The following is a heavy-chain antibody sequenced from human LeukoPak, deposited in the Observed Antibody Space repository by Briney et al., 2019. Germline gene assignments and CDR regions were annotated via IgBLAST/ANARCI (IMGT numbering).Heavy chain of an antibody. CDR1: GFTFDYYW. Sequence: GGSLRLSCAASGFTFDYYWMHWVRQDPGKGLMWVSRINTDGSNTHYADSVKGRFTISRDNAKNTLYLQMNGLRVEDTAVYYCVVWGEDRSGHRFDFWGQGTLVTVSS. CDR3: VVWGEDRSGHRFDF. V-gene: IGHV3-74*01. D-gene: IGHD3-22*01. J-gene: IGHJ4*02. CDR2: INTDGSNT.